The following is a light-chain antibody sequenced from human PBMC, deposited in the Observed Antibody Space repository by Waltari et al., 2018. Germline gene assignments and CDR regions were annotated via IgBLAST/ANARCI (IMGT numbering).Light chain of an antibody. J-gene: IGKJ2*01. CDR2: AAS. CDR1: QSISSY. Sequence: DIQMTQSPSSLSASVGERINITCRASQSISSYLNWYQQTPRKAPKLLIYAASSLQSGVPSRFSGSGSATDFPLTISSLQPEDFATYYCQQSYSTPHTFGQGTKLEIK. CDR3: QQSYSTPHT. V-gene: IGKV1-39*01.